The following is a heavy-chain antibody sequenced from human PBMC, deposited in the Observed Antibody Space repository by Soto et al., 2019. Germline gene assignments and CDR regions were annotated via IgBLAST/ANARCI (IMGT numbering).Heavy chain of an antibody. CDR3: ARDSIPGSSPGYYFDY. V-gene: IGHV3-64*01. Sequence: EVQLVESGGGLVQPGGSLRLSCAASGFTFSSYAMHWVRQAPGKGLEYVSAISSNGGSTYYANSVKGRFTISRDNPKNTLYLQMGSLRAEDMAVYYCARDSIPGSSPGYYFDYWGQGTLVTVSS. CDR2: ISSNGGST. D-gene: IGHD6-13*01. CDR1: GFTFSSYA. J-gene: IGHJ4*02.